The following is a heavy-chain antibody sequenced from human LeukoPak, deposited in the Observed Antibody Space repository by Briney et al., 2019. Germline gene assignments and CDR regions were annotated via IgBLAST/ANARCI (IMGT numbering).Heavy chain of an antibody. J-gene: IGHJ1*01. Sequence: PGGSLRLSCAASGFTFSSYWMHWVRQAPGKGLVWVSCIKSDRSTIYADSVKGRFTISRDNAKTTLSLQMNSLSAEDTGVYYCARAPSEIGGYYPEYIRHSGEGTLVTVSS. D-gene: IGHD3-22*01. V-gene: IGHV3-74*01. CDR2: IKSDRST. CDR1: GFTFSSYW. CDR3: ARAPSEIGGYYPEYIRH.